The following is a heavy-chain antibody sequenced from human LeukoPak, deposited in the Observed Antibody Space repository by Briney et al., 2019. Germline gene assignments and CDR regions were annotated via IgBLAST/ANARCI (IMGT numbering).Heavy chain of an antibody. V-gene: IGHV4-38-2*01. CDR2: IYYSGST. CDR3: ASPPGFGELQGGY. D-gene: IGHD3-10*01. Sequence: PSETLSLTCAVSGYSISSSYYWGWIRQPPGKGLEWIGSIYYSGSTYYNPSLKSRVTISVDTSKNQFSLKLSSVTAADTAVYYCASPPGFGELQGGYWGQGTLVTVSS. CDR1: GYSISSSYY. J-gene: IGHJ4*02.